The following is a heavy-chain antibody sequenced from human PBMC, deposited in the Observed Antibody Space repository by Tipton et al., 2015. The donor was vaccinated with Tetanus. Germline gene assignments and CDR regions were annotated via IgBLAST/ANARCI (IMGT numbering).Heavy chain of an antibody. J-gene: IGHJ4*02. V-gene: IGHV5-51*01. D-gene: IGHD2-8*01. CDR2: IYPGDSDT. CDR3: ARAHCTDGVCNFDF. Sequence: QLVQSGGEVKKPGESLKISCKGSGYIFTNHWIGWVRQKPGKGLEWMGIIYPGDSDTRYSPSFQGQVTISVDKSINTAYLQRSSLKASDTSVFYCARAHCTDGVCNFDFWGQGALVTVAS. CDR1: GYIFTNHW.